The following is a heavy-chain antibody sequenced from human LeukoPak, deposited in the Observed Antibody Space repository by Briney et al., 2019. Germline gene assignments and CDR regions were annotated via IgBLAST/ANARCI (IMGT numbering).Heavy chain of an antibody. V-gene: IGHV4-39*07. CDR3: ARGRSPQD. Sequence: SETLSLTCTVSGASVSGSPYYWGWIRQPPGKGLEWIGEINHSGSTNYNPSLKSRVTISLDTSKNQFSLKLTSVTAADTAVYYCARGRSPQDWGQGTLVTVSS. J-gene: IGHJ4*02. CDR1: GASVSGSPYY. CDR2: INHSGST.